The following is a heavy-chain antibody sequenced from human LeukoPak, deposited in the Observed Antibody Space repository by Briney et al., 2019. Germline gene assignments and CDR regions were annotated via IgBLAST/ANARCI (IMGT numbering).Heavy chain of an antibody. Sequence: ASVKVSCKASGGTFSSYAISWVRQAPGQGLEWMGRIIPILGIANYAQKFQGRVTITADKSTSTAYMELSSLRSEDTAVYYCARQATSIAGATTNWFDPWGQGTLVTVSS. CDR1: GGTFSSYA. CDR2: IIPILGIA. V-gene: IGHV1-69*04. J-gene: IGHJ5*02. CDR3: ARQATSIAGATTNWFDP. D-gene: IGHD1-26*01.